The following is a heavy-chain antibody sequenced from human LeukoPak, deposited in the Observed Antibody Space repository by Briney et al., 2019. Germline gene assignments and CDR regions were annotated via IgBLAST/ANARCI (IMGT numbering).Heavy chain of an antibody. CDR3: ARGPLYCSSTSCYLYYYYYGMDV. V-gene: IGHV4-34*01. J-gene: IGHJ6*02. Sequence: SETLSLTCAVYGGSFSGYYWSWIRQPPGKGLEWIGEINHSGSTNYNPSLKSRVTISVDTSKNQFSLKLSSVTAADTAVYYCARGPLYCSSTSCYLYYYYYGMDVWGQGTTVTVSS. CDR1: GGSFSGYY. CDR2: INHSGST. D-gene: IGHD2-2*01.